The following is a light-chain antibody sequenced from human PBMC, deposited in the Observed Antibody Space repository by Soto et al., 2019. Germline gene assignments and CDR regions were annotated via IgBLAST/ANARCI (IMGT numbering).Light chain of an antibody. Sequence: EIVLTQSPDTLSLSPGESATLSCRASQSVRSGYVAWYQQKPGQAPRLLMYGASSRATGIPDRFSGSGSGIDFTLTISRLEPEDFAVFYCQQYDNSITFGQGTRLEIE. J-gene: IGKJ5*01. V-gene: IGKV3-20*01. CDR1: QSVRSGY. CDR3: QQYDNSIT. CDR2: GAS.